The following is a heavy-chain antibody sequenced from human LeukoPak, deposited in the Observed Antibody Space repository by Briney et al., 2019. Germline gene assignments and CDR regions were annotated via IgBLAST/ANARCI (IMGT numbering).Heavy chain of an antibody. CDR2: MNPNSGNT. D-gene: IGHD3-9*01. J-gene: IGHJ6*03. V-gene: IGHV1-8*03. CDR3: ARGRRGYDILTGRGFYYYYYMDV. Sequence: ASVKVSCKASGYTFTSYDINWVRQATGQGLEWMGWMNPNSGNTGYAQKFQGRVTITRNTSISTAYMELSSLRSEDTAVYYCARGRRGYDILTGRGFYYYYYMDVWGKGTTVTVSS. CDR1: GYTFTSYD.